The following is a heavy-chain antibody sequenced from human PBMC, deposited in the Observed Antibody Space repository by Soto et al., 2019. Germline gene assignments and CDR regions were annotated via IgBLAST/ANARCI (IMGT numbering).Heavy chain of an antibody. CDR1: GDTFNFYS. CDR3: ASNYGSGYRAFDS. V-gene: IGHV1-69*02. Sequence: QVQLVQSGAEVKSAGSSVKVSCKASGDTFNFYSINWVRQAPGLGLEWVGRVNPILSMSNYAQRFQGRVTMTAAKSTGTAYMELSSLRSEDTAIYYCASNYGSGYRAFDSWGQGALVTVSS. D-gene: IGHD3-10*01. J-gene: IGHJ4*02. CDR2: VNPILSMS.